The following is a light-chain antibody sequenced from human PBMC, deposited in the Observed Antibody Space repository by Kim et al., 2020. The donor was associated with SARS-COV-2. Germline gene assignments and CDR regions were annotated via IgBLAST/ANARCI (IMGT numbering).Light chain of an antibody. CDR2: DVT. CDR3: SSYTGTYTWV. J-gene: IGLJ3*02. V-gene: IGLV2-14*04. CDR1: SSDVGGYNY. Sequence: GQSITFSCTGTSSDVGGYNYVSWFQQHPGKAPKLIIYDVTKRPSGVSDRFSGSKSGNTASLTISGLRAEDEADYCCSSYTGTYTWVFGGGTKLTVL.